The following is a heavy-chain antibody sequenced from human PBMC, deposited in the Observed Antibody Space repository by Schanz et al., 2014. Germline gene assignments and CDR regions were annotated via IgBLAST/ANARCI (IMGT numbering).Heavy chain of an antibody. J-gene: IGHJ4*02. CDR1: GFKFSIYA. D-gene: IGHD4-4*01. CDR2: ISYDGRSK. V-gene: IGHV3-30*04. Sequence: VQLVESGGGPVEPGGPLRLSCAASGFKFSIYAMHWVRQAPGKGLEWVAVISYDGRSKDYADSVKGRFTISRDNSKNTVFLQMNSLRGEDTAVYYCASADYTNYFDYWGQGTLVTVSS. CDR3: ASADYTNYFDY.